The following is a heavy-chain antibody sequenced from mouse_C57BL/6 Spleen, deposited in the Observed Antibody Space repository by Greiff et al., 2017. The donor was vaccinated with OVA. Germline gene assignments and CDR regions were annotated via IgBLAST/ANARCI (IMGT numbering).Heavy chain of an antibody. CDR1: GYTFTSYW. J-gene: IGHJ4*01. D-gene: IGHD2-5*01. V-gene: IGHV1-5*01. Sequence: VQLQQSGTVLARPGASVKMSCKTSGYTFTSYWLHWVKQRPGQGLEWIGAIYPGNSDTSYNPKFKGKAKLTAVTSASTAYMELSSLTNEDSAVSYCTRDSNYAGAMDYWGQGTSVTVSS. CDR2: IYPGNSDT. CDR3: TRDSNYAGAMDY.